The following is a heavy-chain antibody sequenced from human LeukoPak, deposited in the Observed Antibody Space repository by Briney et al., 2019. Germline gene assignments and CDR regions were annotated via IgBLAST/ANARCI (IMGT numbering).Heavy chain of an antibody. CDR3: ARDGWAPTYYDFWSGYLNWFDP. CDR1: GYTFTSYG. J-gene: IGHJ5*02. D-gene: IGHD3-3*01. Sequence: ASVKVSCKASGYTFTSYGISWVRQAPGQGLEWMGWISAYNGNTNYAQKLQGRVTMTTDTSTSTAYMELRSLRSDDTAVYYCARDGWAPTYYDFWSGYLNWFDPWGQGTLATVSS. V-gene: IGHV1-18*01. CDR2: ISAYNGNT.